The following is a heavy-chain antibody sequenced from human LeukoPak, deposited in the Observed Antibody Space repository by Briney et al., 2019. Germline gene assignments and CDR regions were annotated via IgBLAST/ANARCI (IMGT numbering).Heavy chain of an antibody. V-gene: IGHV3-23*01. CDR1: GFTFSSYA. CDR3: AKAPTWTYDYFDY. D-gene: IGHD5-12*01. CDR2: ISGSGGST. Sequence: PGGSLRLSCAASGFTFSSYAMSWVRQAPGKGLEWVSAISGSGGSTYYADSVKGRFTISRDNSKNTLYLQMNGLRAEDTAVYYCAKAPTWTYDYFDYWGQGTLVTVSS. J-gene: IGHJ4*02.